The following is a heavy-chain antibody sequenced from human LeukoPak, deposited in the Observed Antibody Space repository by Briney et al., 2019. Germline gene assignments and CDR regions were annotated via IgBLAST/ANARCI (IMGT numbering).Heavy chain of an antibody. D-gene: IGHD2-2*01. CDR3: ARDRVHIVVVPAAIGAFDI. Sequence: PSETLSLTCTVSGGSISSSSYYWGWIRQPPGKGLEWIGSIYHSGSTYYNPSLKSRVTISVDTSKNQFSLKLSSVTAADTAVYYCARDRVHIVVVPAAIGAFDIWGQGTMVTVSS. J-gene: IGHJ3*02. CDR1: GGSISSSSYY. V-gene: IGHV4-39*07. CDR2: IYHSGST.